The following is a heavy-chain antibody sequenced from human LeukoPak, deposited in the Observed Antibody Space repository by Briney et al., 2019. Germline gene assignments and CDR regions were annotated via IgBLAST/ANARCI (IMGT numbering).Heavy chain of an antibody. CDR3: ARFAVHRRITVAGQFGLDY. CDR2: INPSGGST. CDR1: GYTLTELS. V-gene: IGHV1-46*01. J-gene: IGHJ4*02. Sequence: ASVKVSCKVSGYTLTELSMHWVRQAPGQGLEWMGIINPSGGSTNYAQKFQGRVTMTRDTSTSTVYMELSSLRSEDTAVYYCARFAVHRRITVAGQFGLDYWGQGTLVSLSS. D-gene: IGHD6-19*01.